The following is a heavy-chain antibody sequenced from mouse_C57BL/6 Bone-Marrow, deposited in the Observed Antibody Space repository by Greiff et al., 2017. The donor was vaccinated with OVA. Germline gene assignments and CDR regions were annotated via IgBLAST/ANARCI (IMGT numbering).Heavy chain of an antibody. V-gene: IGHV14-1*01. CDR3: TLYYYVWFAY. Sequence: EVKLVESGAELVRPGASVKLSCPASGFNIKDYYMHWVTQRPEQGLEWIGRIDPEDGDSEYAPKFQGKATMTADTSSNTAYLQLSSLTSEDTAVYYCTLYYYVWFAYWGQGTLVTVSA. J-gene: IGHJ3*01. D-gene: IGHD1-1*01. CDR1: GFNIKDYY. CDR2: IDPEDGDS.